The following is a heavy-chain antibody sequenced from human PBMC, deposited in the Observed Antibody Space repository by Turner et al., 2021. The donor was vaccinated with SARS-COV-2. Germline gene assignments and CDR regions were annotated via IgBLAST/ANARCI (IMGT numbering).Heavy chain of an antibody. CDR3: AKADRIMIVVVITLFDY. V-gene: IGHV3-23*01. Sequence: EVQLLESGGGLVQRGGSRRLSCAASGFTFRSYAMSRVRQAPGKGLEWVSAISGSGGSTYYADSVKGRFTISRDNSKNTLYLQMNSLRAEDTAVYYCAKADRIMIVVVITLFDYWGQGTLVTVSS. J-gene: IGHJ4*02. CDR2: ISGSGGST. D-gene: IGHD3-22*01. CDR1: GFTFRSYA.